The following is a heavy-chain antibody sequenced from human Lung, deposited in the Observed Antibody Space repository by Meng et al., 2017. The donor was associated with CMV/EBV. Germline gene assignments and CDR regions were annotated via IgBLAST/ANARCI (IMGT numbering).Heavy chain of an antibody. D-gene: IGHD2-2*01. CDR2: ISPYDGDT. V-gene: IGHV1-18*01. Sequence: FTDYGISWVRQAPGQGLEWVGWISPYDGDTNYARKHQGRVTMTTDTSTTTAYMELRSLRSDDTAVYYCARDLEYCGSTTCYEDCFDPWGQGTLVTVSS. CDR1: FTDYG. J-gene: IGHJ5*02. CDR3: ARDLEYCGSTTCYEDCFDP.